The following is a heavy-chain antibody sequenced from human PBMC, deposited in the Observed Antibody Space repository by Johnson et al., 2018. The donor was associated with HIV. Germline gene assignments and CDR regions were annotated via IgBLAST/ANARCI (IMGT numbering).Heavy chain of an antibody. CDR3: AKERSGSDSGADAFDI. Sequence: QMLLVESGGGVVQPGGSLRLSCAASGFIFSSYGMQWVRQAPGKGLEWVAFIRYDGSNGYYVDSVEGRFTISRDNSKNTLYLQMNSLRAEDTAVYYCAKERSGSDSGADAFDIWGQGTMVTVSS. D-gene: IGHD1-26*01. CDR1: GFIFSSYG. J-gene: IGHJ3*02. V-gene: IGHV3-30*02. CDR2: IRYDGSNG.